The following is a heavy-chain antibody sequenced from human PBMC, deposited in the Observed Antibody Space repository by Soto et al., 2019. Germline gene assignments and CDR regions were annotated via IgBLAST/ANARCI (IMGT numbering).Heavy chain of an antibody. D-gene: IGHD3-9*01. CDR1: GGTFSSYA. CDR2: IIPIFGTA. CDR3: VREGRGSFDF. J-gene: IGHJ6*02. V-gene: IGHV1-69*06. Sequence: ASVKVSCKASGGTFSSYAISWVRQAPGQGLEWMGGIIPIFGTANYAQKFQGRVTITADKSTSTAYMELSSLTADDTAIYYCVREGRGSFDFWGRGTTVTVSS.